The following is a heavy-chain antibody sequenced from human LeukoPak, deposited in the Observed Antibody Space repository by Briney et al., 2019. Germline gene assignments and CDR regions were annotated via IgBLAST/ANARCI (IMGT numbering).Heavy chain of an antibody. Sequence: PGGSLRLSCAASGFTFSSYAMHWVRQAPGKGLEYVSAISSNGGSTYYANSVKGRFTISRDNSKNTLYLQMNSLRAEDTAVYYCATTGYGSGQTSQYYYYYYGMDVWGQGTTVTVSS. D-gene: IGHD3-10*01. J-gene: IGHJ6*02. CDR3: ATTGYGSGQTSQYYYYYYGMDV. V-gene: IGHV3-64*01. CDR1: GFTFSSYA. CDR2: ISSNGGST.